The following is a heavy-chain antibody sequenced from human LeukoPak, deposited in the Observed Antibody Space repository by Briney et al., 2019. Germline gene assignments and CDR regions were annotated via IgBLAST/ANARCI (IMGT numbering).Heavy chain of an antibody. CDR2: LYPSGST. J-gene: IGHJ4*02. CDR3: ARERTTGTGNFDY. V-gene: IGHV4-4*07. Sequence: SETLSLTCSVSGVSINCCFWSWIRQPAGKGLEWIGRLYPSGSTDYNPSLRSRVTMSVDTSKNQFPLKLNSVTAADTAMFYCARERTTGTGNFDYWGQGTLVTVSS. D-gene: IGHD1-1*01. CDR1: GVSINCCF.